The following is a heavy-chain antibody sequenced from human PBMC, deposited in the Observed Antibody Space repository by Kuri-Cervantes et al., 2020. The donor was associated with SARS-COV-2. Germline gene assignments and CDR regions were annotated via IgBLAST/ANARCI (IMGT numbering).Heavy chain of an antibody. CDR2: IIPIFGTT. J-gene: IGHJ3*02. D-gene: IGHD3-10*01. CDR3: ARSRFGDYLDAFDI. CDR1: GGTFSTYA. Sequence: SVKVSCKASGGTFSTYAISWVRQAPGQGLEWMGRIIPIFGTTNFPQKFQGRVTFTADESTSTAYMELSSLRSEDTAVYYCARSRFGDYLDAFDIWGQGTMVTVSS. V-gene: IGHV1-69*13.